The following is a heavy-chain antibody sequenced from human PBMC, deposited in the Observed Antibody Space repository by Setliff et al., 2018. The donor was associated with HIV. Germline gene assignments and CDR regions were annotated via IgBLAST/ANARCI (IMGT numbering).Heavy chain of an antibody. CDR1: GYTFTHYG. CDR2: INPSGGIG. J-gene: IGHJ6*03. D-gene: IGHD3-16*01. V-gene: IGHV1-69*10. CDR3: ARCGAGEWHLYMDV. Sequence: SVKVSCKASGYTFTHYGISWVRQAPGQGLEWMGLINPSGGIGNDEQAQKFKGRVTFTADKSTSTVYMELSSLRSEDTAVYYCARCGAGEWHLYMDVWGKGTAVTVSS.